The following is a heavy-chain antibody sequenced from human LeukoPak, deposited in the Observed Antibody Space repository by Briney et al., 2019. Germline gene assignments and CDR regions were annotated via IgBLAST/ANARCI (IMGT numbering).Heavy chain of an antibody. J-gene: IGHJ5*02. CDR3: AREGGGYYASSGYYYGWFDP. Sequence: SETLSLTCTVSGGSISSYYWSWIRQPPGKGLEWIGYIYYSGSNNYNPSLRSRVTISVDTSKNQFSLKLSSVTAAATAVYYCAREGGGYYASSGYYYGWFDPWGQGTLVTVSS. D-gene: IGHD3-22*01. CDR1: GGSISSYY. CDR2: IYYSGSN. V-gene: IGHV4-59*01.